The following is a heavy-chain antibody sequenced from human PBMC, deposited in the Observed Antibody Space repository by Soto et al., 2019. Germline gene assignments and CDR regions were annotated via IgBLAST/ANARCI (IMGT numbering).Heavy chain of an antibody. Sequence: QGQLVQSGAEVKKPGASVKVSCKASGYTFTSYGISWVRQAPGQGLEWMGWISAYNGNTNYAQKLQGRVTMTTDTPTSTAYMELRSLRSDDTAVYYCARTYASPGAYNSGWSDFFDSWGQGTLVTVSS. D-gene: IGHD6-19*01. J-gene: IGHJ4*02. CDR2: ISAYNGNT. V-gene: IGHV1-18*01. CDR1: GYTFTSYG. CDR3: ARTYASPGAYNSGWSDFFDS.